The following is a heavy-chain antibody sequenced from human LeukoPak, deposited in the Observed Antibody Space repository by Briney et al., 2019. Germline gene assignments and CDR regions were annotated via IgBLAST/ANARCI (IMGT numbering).Heavy chain of an antibody. CDR2: IYSGGST. V-gene: IGHV3-53*01. J-gene: IGHJ4*02. Sequence: PGGSLRLSCAASGFTFSSNYMSWVRQAPGKGLEWVSVIYSGGSTYYADSVKGRFTISRDNSKNTLYLQMNSLRAEDTAVYYCARGYSSGWFYFDYWGQGTLVTVSS. CDR1: GFTFSSNY. D-gene: IGHD6-19*01. CDR3: ARGYSSGWFYFDY.